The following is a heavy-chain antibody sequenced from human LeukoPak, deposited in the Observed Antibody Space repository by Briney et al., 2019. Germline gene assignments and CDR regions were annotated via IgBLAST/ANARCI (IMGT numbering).Heavy chain of an antibody. CDR2: MNLNSGNT. CDR1: GYTFTSYD. J-gene: IGHJ6*02. Sequence: GASVKVSCKASGYTFTSYDINWVRQATGQGLEWMGWMNLNSGNTDYAQKFQGRVTMTRNTSISTAYMELSSLRSEDTAVYYCARGTKLGYCSGGSCRTTYYYYGMDVWGQGTTVTVSS. CDR3: ARGTKLGYCSGGSCRTTYYYYGMDV. D-gene: IGHD2-15*01. V-gene: IGHV1-8*01.